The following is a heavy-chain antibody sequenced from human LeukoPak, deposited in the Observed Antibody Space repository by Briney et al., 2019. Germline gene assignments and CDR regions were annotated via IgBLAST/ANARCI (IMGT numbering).Heavy chain of an antibody. CDR1: GLTVNNNY. D-gene: IGHD5-18*01. CDR2: LYIGGNT. V-gene: IGHV3-53*01. J-gene: IGHJ4*02. Sequence: GGSLRLSCAASGLTVNNNYMNWVRQAPGKGLEWVSALYIGGNTYYADSVRGRFTISRDNSKNTLYLQMNSLRAEDTAIYYCMSAAGYNFGQYWGQGTLVTVSS. CDR3: MSAAGYNFGQY.